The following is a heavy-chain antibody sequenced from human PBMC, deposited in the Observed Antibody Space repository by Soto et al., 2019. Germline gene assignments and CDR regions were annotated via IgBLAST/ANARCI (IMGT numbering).Heavy chain of an antibody. J-gene: IGHJ6*02. V-gene: IGHV1-69*01. D-gene: IGHD3-9*01. Sequence: QVQLVQSRAEVKKPASSVKVSCKASGGTFSSYAISWVRQAPGQGLEWMGGIIPIFGTANYAQKFQGRVTITADESTSTAYMELSSLRSEDTAVYYCARDSPLPDIHNYYYGMDVWGQGTTVTVSS. CDR3: ARDSPLPDIHNYYYGMDV. CDR2: IIPIFGTA. CDR1: GGTFSSYA.